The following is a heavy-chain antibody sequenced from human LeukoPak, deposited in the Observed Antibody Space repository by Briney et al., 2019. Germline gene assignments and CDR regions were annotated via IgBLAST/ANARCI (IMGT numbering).Heavy chain of an antibody. CDR3: ARGGEAARRSYYYYYMDV. D-gene: IGHD6-6*01. CDR2: VNHSGST. J-gene: IGHJ6*03. Sequence: SETLSLTCAVYGGSFSGYYWSWIHQPPGKGLEWIGEVNHSGSTNYNPSLKSRVTISVDTSKNQFSLKLSSVTAADTAVYYCARGGEAARRSYYYYYMDVWGKGTTVTVSS. CDR1: GGSFSGYY. V-gene: IGHV4-34*01.